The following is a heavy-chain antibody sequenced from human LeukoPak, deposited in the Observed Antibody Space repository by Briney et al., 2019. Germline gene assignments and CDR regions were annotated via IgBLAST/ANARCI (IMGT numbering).Heavy chain of an antibody. CDR2: ISSSGSTI. CDR3: ARERYSSSRSQIDAFDI. J-gene: IGHJ3*02. Sequence: GGSLRLSCAASGFTFSDYYMSWIRQAPGKGLEWVSYISSSGSTIYYADSVKGRFTISRDNAKNSLYLQMNSLRAEDTAVYYCARERYSSSRSQIDAFDIWGQGTMVTVSS. V-gene: IGHV3-11*01. CDR1: GFTFSDYY. D-gene: IGHD6-13*01.